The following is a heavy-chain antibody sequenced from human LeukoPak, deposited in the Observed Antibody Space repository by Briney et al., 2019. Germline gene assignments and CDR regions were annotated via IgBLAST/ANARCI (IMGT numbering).Heavy chain of an antibody. D-gene: IGHD3-3*01. V-gene: IGHV1-18*01. CDR3: ARDSRDRFGDFGVVIIGVEDYYYYGMDV. J-gene: IGHJ6*02. Sequence: ASVKVSCKASGYTFTSYGISWVRQAPGQGLEWMGWISAYNGNTNYAQKLQGRVTMTTDTSTSTAYMELRCLRSDDTAVYYCARDSRDRFGDFGVVIIGVEDYYYYGMDVWGQGTTVTVSS. CDR1: GYTFTSYG. CDR2: ISAYNGNT.